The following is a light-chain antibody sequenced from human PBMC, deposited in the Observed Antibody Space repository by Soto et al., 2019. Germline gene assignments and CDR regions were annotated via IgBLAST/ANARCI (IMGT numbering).Light chain of an antibody. J-gene: IGKJ1*01. CDR1: QSFSSSY. CDR3: QQYGSSPWT. V-gene: IGKV3-20*01. CDR2: GAS. Sequence: MLSHSASTLSLYPGERATLSCRASQSFSSSYLAWYQQKPGQAPRLLIYGASSRATGIPDRFSGSGSGTDFTLTISRLEPEDFAVYYCQQYGSSPWTFGQGTKVDIK.